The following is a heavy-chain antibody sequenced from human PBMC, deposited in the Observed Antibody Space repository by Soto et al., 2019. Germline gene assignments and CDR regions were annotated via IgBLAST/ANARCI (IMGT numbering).Heavy chain of an antibody. Sequence: PSETLSLTCTVSFGSINTYYWSWIRQAAGKGLEWIGRIYSGGSTNYNPSLMSRVSVSVDMSKNQFSLKLSSVTAADTAVYYCARGPGGFGEFSLDYRGHGTLVTVSS. V-gene: IGHV4-4*07. CDR3: ARGPGGFGEFSLDY. D-gene: IGHD3-10*01. CDR1: FGSINTYY. J-gene: IGHJ4*01. CDR2: IYSGGST.